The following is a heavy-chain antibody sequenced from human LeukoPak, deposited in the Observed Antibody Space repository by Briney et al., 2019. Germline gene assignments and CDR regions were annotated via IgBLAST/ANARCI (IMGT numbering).Heavy chain of an antibody. V-gene: IGHV3-23*01. CDR2: ISDGGGST. CDR3: ARGLVGGNSAGRYFDY. Sequence: PGGSLRLSCAASGFTFSSYAMTWVRQAPGKGLEWVSGISDGGGSTYYVDSVKGRFTISRDNSKNTLYLQMNSLRAEDTAVYYCARGLVGGNSAGRYFDYWGQGTLVTVSS. J-gene: IGHJ4*02. D-gene: IGHD4-23*01. CDR1: GFTFSSYA.